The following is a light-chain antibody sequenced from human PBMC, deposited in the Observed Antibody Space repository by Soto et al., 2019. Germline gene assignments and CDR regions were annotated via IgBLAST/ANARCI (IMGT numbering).Light chain of an antibody. J-gene: IGKJ1*01. CDR2: AAS. V-gene: IGKV1-39*01. Sequence: DIQMTQSPSSLSASVGDRVTITCRASQSISNYLNWYQQKPGKAPKLLMYAASILQSGVPSRFSGGGSGKDFTLTISSLHPEDFATYYCQQSYSTPRTFGQGTKVEIK. CDR3: QQSYSTPRT. CDR1: QSISNY.